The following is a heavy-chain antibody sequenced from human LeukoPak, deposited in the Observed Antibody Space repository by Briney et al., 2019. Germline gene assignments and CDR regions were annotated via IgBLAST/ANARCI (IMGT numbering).Heavy chain of an antibody. CDR2: SNYCGST. CDR3: ATAGPGRGDGLDI. D-gene: IGHD5-24*01. J-gene: IGHJ3*02. V-gene: IGHV4-59*12. Sequence: SETLSLTCTVSGGSISSYYWSWIRQPQGPWIGRNWRSNYCGSTNCNTSLKSRVTISVDRSKNKSSLKLSSVAASVTADYSGATAGPGRGDGLDIWGQGTIVTVSS. CDR1: GGSISSYY.